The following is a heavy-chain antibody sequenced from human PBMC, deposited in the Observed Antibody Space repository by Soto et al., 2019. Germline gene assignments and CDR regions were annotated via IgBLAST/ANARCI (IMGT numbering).Heavy chain of an antibody. J-gene: IGHJ6*02. V-gene: IGHV3-73*01. CDR1: GFTFSGSA. CDR2: IRSKANNYAT. D-gene: IGHD4-17*01. CDR3: TRSSTTVTSDYYYSGMDV. Sequence: EVQLVESGGGLVQPGGSLKLSCAASGFTFSGSAMHWVRQASGKGLEWVGRIRSKANNYATAYAASVKGRFTISRDDSKNTAYLQKNSLKTEDTAVYYCTRSSTTVTSDYYYSGMDVWGQGTTVTVSS.